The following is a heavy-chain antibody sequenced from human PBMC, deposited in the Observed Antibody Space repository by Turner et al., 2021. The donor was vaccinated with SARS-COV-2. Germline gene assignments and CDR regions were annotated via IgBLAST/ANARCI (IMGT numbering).Heavy chain of an antibody. V-gene: IGHV4-59*01. CDR1: GDSINSYY. J-gene: IGHJ4*02. CDR3: ARDPSGTFPRGLFDS. D-gene: IGHD3-10*01. CDR2: ISYSGIP. Sequence: QVQLQESGPGLVKPSETLSLTGTVSGDSINSYYWNWIRQSPGKGLEWIGYISYSGIPNYNPSLRSRIAISLDKSKKQFSLRLSSVTAADTAVYFCARDPSGTFPRGLFDSWGQGALVTVSS.